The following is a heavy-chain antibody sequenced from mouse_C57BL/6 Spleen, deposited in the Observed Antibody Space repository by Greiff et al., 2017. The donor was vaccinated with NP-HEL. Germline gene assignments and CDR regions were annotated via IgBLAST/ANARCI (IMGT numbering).Heavy chain of an antibody. V-gene: IGHV1-50*01. J-gene: IGHJ4*01. CDR3: ARRGDSSGYVAMDY. CDR1: GYTFTSYW. CDR2: IDPSDSYT. D-gene: IGHD3-2*02. Sequence: QVHLQQPGAELVKPGASVKLSCKASGYTFTSYWMQWVKQRPGQGLEWIGEIDPSDSYTNYKQKFKGKATLTVDTSSSTAYMQLSSLTSEDSAVYYCARRGDSSGYVAMDYWGQGTSVTVSS.